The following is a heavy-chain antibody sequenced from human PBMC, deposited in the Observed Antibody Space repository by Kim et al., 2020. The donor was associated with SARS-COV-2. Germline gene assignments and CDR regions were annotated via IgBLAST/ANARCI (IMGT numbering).Heavy chain of an antibody. CDR2: INSSSSYI. V-gene: IGHV3-21*01. D-gene: IGHD3-10*01. J-gene: IGHJ4*02. CDR1: GFTFSSYS. CDR3: STQTMVRGVTTFF. Sequence: GGSLRLSCAASGFTFSSYSMNWVRQAPGKGLEWVSSINSSSSYIYCADAVKSRFTITSDNAKNSLYLQMNSMSAEDTAVYYCSTQTMVRGVTTFFWGLGTLVTVSS.